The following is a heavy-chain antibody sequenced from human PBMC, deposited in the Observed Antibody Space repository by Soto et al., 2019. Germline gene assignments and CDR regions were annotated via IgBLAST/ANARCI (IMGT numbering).Heavy chain of an antibody. CDR1: GGSFSGYY. J-gene: IGHJ6*02. Sequence: PSETLSLTCAVYGGSFSGYYWSWIRQPPGKGLEWIGEINHSGSTNYNPSLKSRVTISVDTSKYQFSLKLSSVTAADTAVYYCATSRVYVDDYYYYGMDVWGQGTTVTVSS. CDR2: INHSGST. D-gene: IGHD3-10*02. CDR3: ATSRVYVDDYYYYGMDV. V-gene: IGHV4-34*01.